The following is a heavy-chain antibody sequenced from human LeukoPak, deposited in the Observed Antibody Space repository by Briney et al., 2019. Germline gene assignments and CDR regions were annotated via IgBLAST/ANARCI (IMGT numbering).Heavy chain of an antibody. CDR3: ARPRRAFDI. CDR2: INHSGST. J-gene: IGHJ3*02. Sequence: SETLSLTWAVYGGSFSGYYWSWLRQPAGKGLGWIGEINHSGSTNYNPSLKSRVTISVDTSKNQFSLKLSSVTAADTAVYYCARPRRAFDIWGQGTMVTVSS. CDR1: GGSFSGYY. V-gene: IGHV4-34*01.